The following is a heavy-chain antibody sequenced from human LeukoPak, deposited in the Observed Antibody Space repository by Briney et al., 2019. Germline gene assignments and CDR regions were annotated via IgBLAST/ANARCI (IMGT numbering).Heavy chain of an antibody. CDR3: ARDRSISGSYGGDGMDV. Sequence: ASVKVPCKASGYTFTGYYMHWVRQAPGQGLEWMGWINPNSGGTNYAQKFQGWVTMTRDTSISTAYMELSRLRSDDTAVYYCARDRSISGSYGGDGMDVWGQGTTVTVSS. D-gene: IGHD3-10*01. J-gene: IGHJ6*02. V-gene: IGHV1-2*04. CDR1: GYTFTGYY. CDR2: INPNSGGT.